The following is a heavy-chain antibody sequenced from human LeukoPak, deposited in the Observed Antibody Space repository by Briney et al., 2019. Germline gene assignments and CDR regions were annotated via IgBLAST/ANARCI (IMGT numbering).Heavy chain of an antibody. D-gene: IGHD3-22*01. V-gene: IGHV4-4*02. J-gene: IGHJ5*02. CDR1: GGSLSSSNW. CDR3: ARANYYDSSGYYEASARWFDP. CDR2: IYHSGST. Sequence: PSETLSLTCAVSGGSLSSSNWWSWVRQPPGKGLEWIGEIYHSGSTNYNPSLKSRVTISVDKSKNQFSLKLSSVTAADTAVYYCARANYYDSSGYYEASARWFDPWGQGTLVTVSS.